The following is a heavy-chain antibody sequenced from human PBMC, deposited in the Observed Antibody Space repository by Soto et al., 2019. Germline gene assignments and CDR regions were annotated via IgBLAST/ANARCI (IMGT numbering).Heavy chain of an antibody. CDR3: AREGSYSAYNFAHGIQLWSFDF. J-gene: IGHJ4*02. CDR2: IFSSGST. V-gene: IGHV4-4*07. CDR1: GGSISTFY. Sequence: PSETLSLTCTVSGGSISTFYWSWFRQPAGKGLEWIGLIFSSGSTSFNPSLESRVAMSVDTSKNHFSLNLSSVTAADMAVYYCAREGSYSAYNFAHGIQLWSFDFWGQGALVTVSS. D-gene: IGHD5-12*01.